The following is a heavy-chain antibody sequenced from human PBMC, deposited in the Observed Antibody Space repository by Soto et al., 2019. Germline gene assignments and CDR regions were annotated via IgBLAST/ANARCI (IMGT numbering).Heavy chain of an antibody. J-gene: IGHJ6*02. D-gene: IGHD3-3*01. V-gene: IGHV1-3*01. CDR3: ARDPPNYYDNYYYGMDV. CDR1: GYTFTSYA. CDR2: INAGNGNT. Sequence: GASVKVSCKASGYTFTSYAMHWVRQAPGQRLEWMGWINAGNGNTKYSQKFQGRVTITRDTSASTAYMELSSLRSEDTAVYYCARDPPNYYDNYYYGMDVWGQGTTVTVSS.